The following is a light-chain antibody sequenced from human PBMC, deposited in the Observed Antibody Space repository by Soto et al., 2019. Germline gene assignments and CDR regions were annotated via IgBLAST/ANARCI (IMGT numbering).Light chain of an antibody. V-gene: IGKV3-20*01. J-gene: IGKJ5*01. CDR3: EQYGSSPPIT. CDR2: GAS. CDR1: QRISKNY. Sequence: EIVLTQSPGTLSLSPGERATLSCRASQRISKNYLAWYQQRPGQAPRLLIYGASSRANGIPERFSDSASGADFALTVSSLEPEDFAVYYCEQYGSSPPITFGQGTRLEIK.